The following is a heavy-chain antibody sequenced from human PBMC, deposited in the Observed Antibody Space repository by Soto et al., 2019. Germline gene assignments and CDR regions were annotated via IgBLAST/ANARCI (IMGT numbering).Heavy chain of an antibody. V-gene: IGHV3-72*01. CDR3: ARGGYCSSTSCYRDYYGMDV. CDR2: TRNKANSYTT. D-gene: IGHD2-2*01. Sequence: GGSLRLSCAASGFTFSDHYMDWVRQAPGKGLEWVGRTRNKANSYTTEYAASVKGRFTISRDDSKNSLYLQMNSLKTEDTAVYYCARGGYCSSTSCYRDYYGMDVWGQGTTVTVSS. CDR1: GFTFSDHY. J-gene: IGHJ6*02.